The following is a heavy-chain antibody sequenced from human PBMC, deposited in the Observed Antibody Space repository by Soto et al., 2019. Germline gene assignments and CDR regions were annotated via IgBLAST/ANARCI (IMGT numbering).Heavy chain of an antibody. D-gene: IGHD2-15*01. CDR1: GFTVSSNY. CDR2: IYSGGST. CDR3: ARAGYCSGGSCFSDY. J-gene: IGHJ4*02. Sequence: PGGSLRLSCAASGFTVSSNYMSWVRQAPGKGLEWVSVIYSGGSTYYADSVKGRFTISRDNSKNTLYLQMNSLRAEDTAVYYCARAGYCSGGSCFSDYWGQGTLVTVSS. V-gene: IGHV3-53*01.